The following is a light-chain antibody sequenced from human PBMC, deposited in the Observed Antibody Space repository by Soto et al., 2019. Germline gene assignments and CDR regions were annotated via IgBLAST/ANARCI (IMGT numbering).Light chain of an antibody. Sequence: QSALPQPAAVSGSPGQSITISCTGTSSDVGAYNSVSWYQQHPGKAPKLMIYKVSKRPSGVSNRFSGSKSGNTASLTISGLQAEDEADYCCSSYTSSSTYVFGTGTKVTVL. CDR2: KVS. CDR3: SSYTSSSTYV. V-gene: IGLV2-14*01. CDR1: SSDVGAYNS. J-gene: IGLJ1*01.